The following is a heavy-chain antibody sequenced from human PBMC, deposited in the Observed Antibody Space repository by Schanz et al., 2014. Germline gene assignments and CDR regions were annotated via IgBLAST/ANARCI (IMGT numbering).Heavy chain of an antibody. D-gene: IGHD3-10*01. Sequence: EVQLVESGGGLVQPGRSLRLSCAASGFMFSSYGMHWVRQAPGKGLEWVSYIRSSSTPIYYADSVKGRFTISRDNAKNSLYLQMNSLRAEDTAVYHCVSSGSYSSYAFWGQGTLVTVSS. CDR3: VSSGSYSSYAF. V-gene: IGHV3-48*01. CDR2: IRSSSTPI. J-gene: IGHJ4*02. CDR1: GFMFSSYG.